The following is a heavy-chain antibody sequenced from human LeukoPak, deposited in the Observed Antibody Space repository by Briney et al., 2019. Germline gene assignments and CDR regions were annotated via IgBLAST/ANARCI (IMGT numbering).Heavy chain of an antibody. J-gene: IGHJ6*03. CDR3: ARARQWQYYYYMDV. D-gene: IGHD6-19*01. CDR1: GFTFSSYS. Sequence: PGGSLRLSCAASGFTFSSYSMNWVRQAPGKGLEWVSSISTSSSYIYYADSVKGRFTISRDNAKNSLYLQMNSLRAEDTALYHCARARQWQYYYYMDVWGKGTTVAISS. CDR2: ISTSSSYI. V-gene: IGHV3-21*04.